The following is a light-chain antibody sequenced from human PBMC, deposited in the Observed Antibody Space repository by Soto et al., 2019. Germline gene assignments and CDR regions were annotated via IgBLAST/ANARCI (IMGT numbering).Light chain of an antibody. CDR3: QQYGRSPPVT. J-gene: IGKJ1*01. V-gene: IGKV3-20*01. CDR1: QSVSSSY. CDR2: GAS. Sequence: EMVLTQSPATLSLSPGERATLSCRASQSVSSSYLAWYQQKPGQAPRLLIYGASSRATGIPDRFSGSGDGTDFALTISRLERAVLAVYYCQQYGRSPPVTFGQGTKVEIK.